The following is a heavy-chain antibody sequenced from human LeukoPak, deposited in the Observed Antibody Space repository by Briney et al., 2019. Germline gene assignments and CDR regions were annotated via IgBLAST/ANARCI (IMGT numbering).Heavy chain of an antibody. CDR2: IHHSGST. J-gene: IGHJ4*02. D-gene: IGHD4-17*01. Sequence: SGTLSLTCAVSGGSISSGSWWGWIRQPPGKGLEWIGEIHHSGSTNYNPSLRSRVTLSVDKSKNQLSLRLTSVTAADTAVYYCARGGDYRFDYWGQGTLVTVSS. CDR3: ARGGDYRFDY. V-gene: IGHV4-4*02. CDR1: GGSISSGSW.